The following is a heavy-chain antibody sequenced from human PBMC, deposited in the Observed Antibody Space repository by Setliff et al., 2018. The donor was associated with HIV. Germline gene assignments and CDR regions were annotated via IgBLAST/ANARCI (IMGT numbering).Heavy chain of an antibody. V-gene: IGHV1-3*01. CDR3: ARGSCSGCYLSDY. Sequence: ASVKVSCKAFGYTFSTNAIHWVRQAPGQRLEWMGYINAGDDNMRYSEKFQGRVTITGDTSANTAYMELSSLRSEDTAVYYCARGSCSGCYLSDYWGLGTLVTVSS. J-gene: IGHJ4*02. D-gene: IGHD6-19*01. CDR2: INAGDDNM. CDR1: GYTFSTNA.